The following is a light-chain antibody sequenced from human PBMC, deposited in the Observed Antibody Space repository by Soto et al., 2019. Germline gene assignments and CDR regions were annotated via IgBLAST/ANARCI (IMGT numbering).Light chain of an antibody. Sequence: QSVLTPPPSASGSPGQSVTISCTGTSNDVGGYNYVSWYQQHPGKAPKLMIYAVSKRPSGVPDRFSGSKSGNTASLAVSGLQAEDEADYYCISYVGSKLLYVFGTRTKVT. CDR3: ISYVGSKLLYV. V-gene: IGLV2-8*01. CDR1: SNDVGGYNY. J-gene: IGLJ1*01. CDR2: AVS.